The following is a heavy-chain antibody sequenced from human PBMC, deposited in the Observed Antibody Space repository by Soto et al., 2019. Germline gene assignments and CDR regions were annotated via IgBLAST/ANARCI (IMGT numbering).Heavy chain of an antibody. CDR3: ARRGWLVERYYYYMDV. Sequence: GGSLRLSCAASGFTFSDYYMSWIRQAPGKGLEWVSYISSSGSTIYYADSVKGRFTISRDNAKNSLYLQMNSLRAEDTAVYYCARRGWLVERYYYYMDVWGKGTTVTVSS. CDR1: GFTFSDYY. J-gene: IGHJ6*03. CDR2: ISSSGSTI. D-gene: IGHD5-12*01. V-gene: IGHV3-11*01.